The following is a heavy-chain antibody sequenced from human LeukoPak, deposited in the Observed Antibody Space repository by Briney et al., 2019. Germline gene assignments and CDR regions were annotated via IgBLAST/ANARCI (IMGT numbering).Heavy chain of an antibody. CDR3: ARHGSVTPFDY. D-gene: IGHD4-17*01. Sequence: PSETLPLTCTVSGGSIDSGSYYWGWIRQPPGKGLEWVGSIYYSGSTYSKPSLKSRVTTSADTAKNQFSLKLSSVTAADTAVYYCARHGSVTPFDYWGQGTLVTVSS. V-gene: IGHV4-39*01. CDR2: IYYSGST. CDR1: GGSIDSGSYY. J-gene: IGHJ4*02.